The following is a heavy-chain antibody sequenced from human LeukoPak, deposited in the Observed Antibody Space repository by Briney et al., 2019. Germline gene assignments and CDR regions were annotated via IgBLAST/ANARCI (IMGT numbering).Heavy chain of an antibody. CDR3: AKEPPGDQGGFDY. CDR1: GFTFSSYG. D-gene: IGHD2-21*01. CDR2: IWYDGSNK. Sequence: PGGSPRLSCAASGFTFSSYGMHWVRQAPGKGLEWVAVIWYDGSNKYYADSVKGRFTISRDNSKNTLYLQMNSLRAEDTAVYYCAKEPPGDQGGFDYWGQGTLVTVSS. V-gene: IGHV3-33*06. J-gene: IGHJ4*02.